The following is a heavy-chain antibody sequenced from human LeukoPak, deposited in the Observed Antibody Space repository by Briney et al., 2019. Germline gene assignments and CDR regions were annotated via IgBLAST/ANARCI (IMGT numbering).Heavy chain of an antibody. CDR1: GFTFSSHS. J-gene: IGHJ3*02. CDR3: ARETSEAFDI. CDR2: IGSSSSSI. Sequence: KPGGSLRLSCAASGFTFSSHSMNWVRHAPGEGLEWVSSIGSSSSSIYYAGSVKGRFTISRDNAKNSLYLQMNSLGGEDTAVYYCARETSEAFDIWGQGTMVTVSS. D-gene: IGHD1-14*01. V-gene: IGHV3-21*01.